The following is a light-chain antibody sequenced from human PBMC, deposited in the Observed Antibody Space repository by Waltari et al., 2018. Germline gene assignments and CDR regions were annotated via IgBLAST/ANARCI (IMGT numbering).Light chain of an antibody. Sequence: SRVHRDGNIYVHWFQQRPGQSPRRLSYKVSNRDSGVPDKFSGSGSGTDFTLKISRVEAEDVGVYYCMQSTHWPPWTFGQGTRVEIQ. CDR3: MQSTHWPPWT. CDR1: SRVHRDGNIY. CDR2: KVS. J-gene: IGKJ1*01. V-gene: IGKV2-30*02.